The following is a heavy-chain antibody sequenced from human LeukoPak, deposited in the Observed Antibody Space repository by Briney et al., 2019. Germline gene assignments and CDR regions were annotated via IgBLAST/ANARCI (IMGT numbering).Heavy chain of an antibody. CDR2: IIPIFGTA. Sequence: ASVKVSCKASGGTFSSYAISWVRQAPGQGLEWMGGIIPIFGTANYAQKFQGRVTITADESTSTAYMELSSLRSEDTAVYYCARSSPGDYYMDVWGKGTTVTVSS. V-gene: IGHV1-69*13. J-gene: IGHJ6*03. D-gene: IGHD6-6*01. CDR1: GGTFSSYA. CDR3: ARSSPGDYYMDV.